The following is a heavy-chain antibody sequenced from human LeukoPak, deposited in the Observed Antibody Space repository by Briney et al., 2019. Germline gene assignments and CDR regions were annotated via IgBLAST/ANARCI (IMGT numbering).Heavy chain of an antibody. Sequence: SETLSLTCTVSGGSISSYYWSWIRQPPGKGLEWIGYIYYSGSTNYNPSLKSRVTISVDTSKNQFCLKLSSVTAADTAVYYCARDSLTAEQRYFDLWGRGTLVTVSS. CDR1: GGSISSYY. V-gene: IGHV4-59*01. J-gene: IGHJ2*01. CDR2: IYYSGST. CDR3: ARDSLTAEQRYFDL. D-gene: IGHD6-13*01.